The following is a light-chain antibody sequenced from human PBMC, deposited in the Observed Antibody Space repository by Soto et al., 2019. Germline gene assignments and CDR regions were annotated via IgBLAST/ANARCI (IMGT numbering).Light chain of an antibody. V-gene: IGLV6-57*01. CDR1: SGSIASNY. Sequence: NFMLTQPHSVSESPGKTVTISCTRSSGSIASNYVQWYQQRPGSSPTTVIYDDNQRPSGVPDRFSGSIDSSSNSASLTISGLKTEDEADYYWQSYDSSNPVVFGGGTKLTVL. CDR2: DDN. J-gene: IGLJ2*01. CDR3: QSYDSSNPVV.